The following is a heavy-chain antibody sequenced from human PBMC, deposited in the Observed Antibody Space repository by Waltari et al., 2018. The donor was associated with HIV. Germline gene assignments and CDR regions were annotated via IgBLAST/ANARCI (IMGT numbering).Heavy chain of an antibody. CDR2: IKFDGSDM. CDR3: VRSSSGHFDH. Sequence: VESGGDLVQPGGSLRLSCAVSGFDFSVYWMSWVRQRPGEGLEWVANIKFDGSDMYYADSVRGRFIASRDSSKKLLFLQIKNVRDDDTATYYCVRSSSGHFDHWGQGTQVIVSS. CDR1: GFDFSVYW. V-gene: IGHV3-7*01. J-gene: IGHJ4*02. D-gene: IGHD3-22*01.